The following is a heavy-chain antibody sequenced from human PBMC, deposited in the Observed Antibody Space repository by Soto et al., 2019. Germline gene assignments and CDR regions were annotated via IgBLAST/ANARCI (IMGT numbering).Heavy chain of an antibody. CDR1: GFTFSDYY. J-gene: IGHJ4*02. V-gene: IGHV3-11*01. D-gene: IGHD6-19*01. CDR2: ISNSGSTK. Sequence: PGGSLRLSCAASGFTFSDYYMSWIRQAPGKGLEWVSYISNSGSTKFYADSVTGRFTISRDNSKNTLYLQMNSLRAEDTAVYYCAKEWSYSSGWSHVDYWGQGTLVTVSS. CDR3: AKEWSYSSGWSHVDY.